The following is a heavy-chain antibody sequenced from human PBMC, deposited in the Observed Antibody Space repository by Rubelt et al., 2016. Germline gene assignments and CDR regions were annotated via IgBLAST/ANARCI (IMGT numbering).Heavy chain of an antibody. D-gene: IGHD1-1*01. V-gene: IGHV3-30*04. Sequence: APGKGLEWVAVIWYDGSNKYYADSVKGRFTISRDNSKNTLYLQMNSLRAEDTAVYYCARLNVGRGYYYGMDVWGQGTTVTVSS. J-gene: IGHJ6*02. CDR3: ARLNVGRGYYYGMDV. CDR2: IWYDGSNK.